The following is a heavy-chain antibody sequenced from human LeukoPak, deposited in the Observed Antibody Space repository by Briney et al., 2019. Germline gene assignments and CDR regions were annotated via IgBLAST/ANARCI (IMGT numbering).Heavy chain of an antibody. CDR3: AKVSVVDFWSGYYDDAFDI. Sequence: PGGSLRLSCAASGFTFSSYAMSWVRQAPGKGLEWVSAISGSGGSTYYADSVKGRFTISRDNSKNTLYLQMNSLRAEDTAVYYCAKVSVVDFWSGYYDDAFDIWGQGTMVTVSS. J-gene: IGHJ3*02. D-gene: IGHD3-3*01. CDR1: GFTFSSYA. CDR2: ISGSGGST. V-gene: IGHV3-23*01.